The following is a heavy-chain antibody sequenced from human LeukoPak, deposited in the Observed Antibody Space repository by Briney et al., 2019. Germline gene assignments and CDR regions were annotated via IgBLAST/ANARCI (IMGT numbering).Heavy chain of an antibody. V-gene: IGHV1-2*02. CDR2: INPNSGGT. CDR1: GYTFTGYY. Sequence: GASVKVSCKASGYTFTGYYMHWVRQAPGQGLEWMGWINPNSGGTNYAQKFQGRVTMTRDTCISTAYMELSRLRSDDTAVYYCARFRAVIDYLIDYWGQGTLVTVSS. CDR3: ARFRAVIDYLIDY. J-gene: IGHJ4*02. D-gene: IGHD3-10*01.